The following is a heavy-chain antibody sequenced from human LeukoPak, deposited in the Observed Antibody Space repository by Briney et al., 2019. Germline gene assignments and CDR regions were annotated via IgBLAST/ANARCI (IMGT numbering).Heavy chain of an antibody. CDR2: IIPMFGTA. D-gene: IGHD3-10*01. CDR3: ARALLWFGELLYNDP. V-gene: IGHV1-69*06. CDR1: GYTFTSYD. J-gene: IGHJ5*02. Sequence: SVKVSCKASGYTFTSYDINWVRQAPGQGLEWMGGIIPMFGTANYAQKFQGRVTMTADKSTSTAYMELSSLRSDDTAVYYCARALLWFGELLYNDPWGQGTLVTVSS.